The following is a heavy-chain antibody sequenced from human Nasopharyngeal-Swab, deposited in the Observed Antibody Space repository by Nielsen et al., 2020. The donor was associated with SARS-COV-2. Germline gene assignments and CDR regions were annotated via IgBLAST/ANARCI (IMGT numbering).Heavy chain of an antibody. CDR1: GFSLSSYW. CDR2: IKEDGSEK. J-gene: IGHJ4*02. D-gene: IGHD4-23*01. Sequence: GGSLRLSCAASGFSLSSYWMSWVRQAPGKGLEWVANIKEDGSEKYYVDSVKGRFTISRDNAKNSLYLQMNSLRDEDTAIYYCATYGGNSGGGYWGQGTLVTVSS. CDR3: ATYGGNSGGGY. V-gene: IGHV3-7*01.